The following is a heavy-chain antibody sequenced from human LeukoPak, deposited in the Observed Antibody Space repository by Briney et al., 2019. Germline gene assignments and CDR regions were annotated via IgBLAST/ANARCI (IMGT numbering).Heavy chain of an antibody. D-gene: IGHD7-27*01. CDR3: ARGTNWAFDS. CDR2: IKQDGSEK. CDR1: GFTFSTYW. J-gene: IGHJ4*02. V-gene: IGHV3-7*05. Sequence: GGSLRLSCAASGFTFSTYWMIWVRQAPGKGLQWVANIKQDGSEKYYVDSVKGRFTVSRDNAKNSLYLQMNSLRAEDTAVYYCARGTNWAFDSWGQGTLVTVSS.